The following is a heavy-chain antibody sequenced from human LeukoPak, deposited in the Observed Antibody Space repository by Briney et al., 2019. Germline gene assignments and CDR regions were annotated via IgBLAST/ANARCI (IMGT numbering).Heavy chain of an antibody. J-gene: IGHJ4*02. CDR3: ARGILGVVWNTCDY. CDR2: IYYSGST. D-gene: IGHD3-3*01. CDR1: GDSISSYD. Sequence: SETLSLICTVSGDSISSYDWSWIRQPPGKGLEWIGYIYYSGSTNYNPSLKSRVPISVDTSKNQSSLKLSSVTAADTAVYYCARGILGVVWNTCDYWGKENVVTVSS. V-gene: IGHV4-59*01.